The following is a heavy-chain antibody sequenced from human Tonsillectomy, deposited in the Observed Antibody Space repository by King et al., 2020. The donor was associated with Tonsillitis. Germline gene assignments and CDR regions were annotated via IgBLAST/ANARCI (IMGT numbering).Heavy chain of an antibody. Sequence: VQLVESGGGLVQPGGSLRLSCAASGFTFSSYAMSWVRQAPGKGLEWVSAISGSGGSTYYADSVKGRFTISRDNSKNTLYLQMNSLRAEDTAVYYCAKDRAHYYGSGNSYFDYWGQGTLVTVSS. CDR2: ISGSGGST. CDR3: AKDRAHYYGSGNSYFDY. D-gene: IGHD3-10*01. CDR1: GFTFSSYA. V-gene: IGHV3-23*04. J-gene: IGHJ4*02.